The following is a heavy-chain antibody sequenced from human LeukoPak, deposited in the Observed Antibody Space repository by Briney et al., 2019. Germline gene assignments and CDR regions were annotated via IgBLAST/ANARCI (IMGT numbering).Heavy chain of an antibody. CDR2: INHSGGT. V-gene: IGHV4-34*01. CDR1: GGSFSGYY. D-gene: IGHD6-6*01. J-gene: IGHJ4*02. Sequence: SETLSLTCAVYGGSFSGYYWSWIRQPPGKGLEWIGEINHSGGTNYNPSLKSRVTISVDTSKNQFSLKLSSVTAADTAVYYCARGRIAARPSYFDYWGQGTLVTVSS. CDR3: ARGRIAARPSYFDY.